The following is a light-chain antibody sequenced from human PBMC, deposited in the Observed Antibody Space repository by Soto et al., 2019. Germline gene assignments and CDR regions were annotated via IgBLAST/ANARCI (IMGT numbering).Light chain of an antibody. CDR2: WAS. V-gene: IGKV4-1*01. Sequence: DVVLTQSPDSLAVSLGEMATINCKSSQSVLYSSNNMNYLAWYQQKAGQPPKLLIYWASTRESGVPDRFGGSGSGSEFTLTISSLQAEDVAVYYCQQYYSTPWTFGQGTKVGIK. CDR1: QSVLYSSNNMNY. J-gene: IGKJ1*01. CDR3: QQYYSTPWT.